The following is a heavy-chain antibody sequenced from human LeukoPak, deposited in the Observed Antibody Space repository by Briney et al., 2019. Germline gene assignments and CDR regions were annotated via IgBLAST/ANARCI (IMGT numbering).Heavy chain of an antibody. D-gene: IGHD2-2*01. CDR2: IIPILGIA. J-gene: IGHJ4*02. CDR1: GGTFSSYA. V-gene: IGHV1-69*04. Sequence: ASVKVSCKASGGTFSSYAISWVRQAPGQGLEWMGRIIPILGIANYAQKFQGRVTITADESTSTAYMELSSLRSEDTAVYYCARGYCSSTSCPFLRWGQGTLVTVSS. CDR3: ARGYCSSTSCPFLR.